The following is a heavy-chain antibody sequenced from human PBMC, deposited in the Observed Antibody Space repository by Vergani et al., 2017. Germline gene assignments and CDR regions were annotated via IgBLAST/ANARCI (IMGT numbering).Heavy chain of an antibody. Sequence: QVPLQQWGAGLLKPSETLSLTCAVYGGSFSGYYWSWIRQPPGKGLEWIGEINHSGSTNYNPSLKSRVTISVDTSKNQFSLKLSSVTAADTAVYYCARTNRAITMVRGVPNWFDPWGQGTLVTVSS. CDR2: INHSGST. CDR3: ARTNRAITMVRGVPNWFDP. V-gene: IGHV4-34*01. D-gene: IGHD3-10*01. J-gene: IGHJ5*02. CDR1: GGSFSGYY.